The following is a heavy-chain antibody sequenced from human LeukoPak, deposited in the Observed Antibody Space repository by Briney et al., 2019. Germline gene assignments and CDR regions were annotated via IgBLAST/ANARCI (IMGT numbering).Heavy chain of an antibody. CDR1: GITLSNYG. CDR2: ISGSGGST. V-gene: IGHV3-23*01. Sequence: GGSLRLLCTVSGITLSNYGMSWVRHAPGKGLEWVTGISGSGGSTIYADSVKGRFTISRYNPKNTLYLQMNSLTVENTAVYFCAKRGVVIRVILVGFHKEAYYFDSWGQGALVTVSS. CDR3: AKRGVVIRVILVGFHKEAYYFDS. J-gene: IGHJ4*02. D-gene: IGHD3-22*01.